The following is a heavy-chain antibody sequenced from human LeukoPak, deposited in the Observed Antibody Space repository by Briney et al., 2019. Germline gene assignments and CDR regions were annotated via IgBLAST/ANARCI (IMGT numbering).Heavy chain of an antibody. CDR1: GXSVSSNSTA. CDR3: ARGGGAIDY. J-gene: IGHJ4*02. V-gene: IGHV6-1*01. Sequence: SQTLSLTWDISGXSVSSNSTAWNWIRQSPSRGLEWLGRTYYRSKWCNDYAVAVKSRITINPDTSKNQFSLQLNSVTPEDTAVYYCARGGGAIDYWGQGTLVTVSS. D-gene: IGHD3-16*01. CDR2: TYYRSKWCN.